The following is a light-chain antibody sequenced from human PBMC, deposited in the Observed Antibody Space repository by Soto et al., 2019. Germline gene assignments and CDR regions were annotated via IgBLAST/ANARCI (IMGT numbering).Light chain of an antibody. V-gene: IGLV1-40*01. J-gene: IGLJ2*01. CDR3: QSYDSSLSAVV. CDR1: SSNIGAGYD. Sequence: QSVLTQPPSVSGAPGQRVTISCTGSSSNIGAGYDVHWYQQLPGTAPKLLIYGNSNRPSGVPDRFSGSKSGTSASLAITGLQAEYEADYYCQSYDSSLSAVVFGVGTKLTVL. CDR2: GNS.